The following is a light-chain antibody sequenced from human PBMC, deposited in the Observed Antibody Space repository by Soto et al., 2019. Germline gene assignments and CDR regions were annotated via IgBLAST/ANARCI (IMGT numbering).Light chain of an antibody. CDR3: LQDYNYPVT. J-gene: IGKJ1*01. CDR2: AAS. Sequence: AIQVTQSPSSLSASLGDRVTITCRASQGIRNDLGWYQQKPGKAPKLLIYAASSLQSGVPSRFSGSGSGTDFTLTISSLQPEDFATYYCLQDYNYPVTFGQGTKVDIK. CDR1: QGIRND. V-gene: IGKV1-6*01.